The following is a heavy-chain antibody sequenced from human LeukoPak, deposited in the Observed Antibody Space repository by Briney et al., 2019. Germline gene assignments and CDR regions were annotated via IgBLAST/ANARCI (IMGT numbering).Heavy chain of an antibody. CDR2: INHSGST. J-gene: IGHJ4*02. CDR3: ARAYSSSWYKLYYFDY. D-gene: IGHD6-13*01. CDR1: GGSFSGYY. Sequence: PSETLSLTCAVYGGSFSGYYWSWIRQPPGKGLEWIGEINHSGSTNYNPSLKSRVTISVDKSKNQFSLKLSSVTAADTAVYYCARAYSSSWYKLYYFDYWGQGTLVTVSS. V-gene: IGHV4-34*01.